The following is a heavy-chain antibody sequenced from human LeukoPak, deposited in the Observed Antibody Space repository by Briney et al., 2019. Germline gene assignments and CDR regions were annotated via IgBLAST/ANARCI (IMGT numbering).Heavy chain of an antibody. Sequence: GASVKVSCRASGYTFTSYDINWVRQATGQGLEWMGWMNPNSGNTGYAQKFQGRVTMMRDTSTSTVYMQLSSLRSEDTAVYYCARVPGITMVRGAHFDYWGQGTLVTVSS. CDR3: ARVPGITMVRGAHFDY. J-gene: IGHJ4*02. V-gene: IGHV1-8*02. CDR2: MNPNSGNT. D-gene: IGHD3-10*01. CDR1: GYTFTSYD.